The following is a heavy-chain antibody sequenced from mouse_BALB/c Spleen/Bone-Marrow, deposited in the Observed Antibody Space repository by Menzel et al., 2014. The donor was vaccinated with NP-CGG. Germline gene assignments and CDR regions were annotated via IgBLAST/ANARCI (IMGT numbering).Heavy chain of an antibody. Sequence: EVKLVESGGGLVQPGGSRKLSCAASGFTFSSFGMHWVRQAPEKGLEWVAYISSGSSTIYYADTVKGRFTISRDNPKNTRFLQMDSLRSEDTAVYCGVRRGSNRWYYDVWGAGTTVTVSS. D-gene: IGHD1-1*01. CDR2: ISSGSSTI. CDR1: GFTFSSFG. CDR3: VRRGSNRWYYDV. V-gene: IGHV5-17*02. J-gene: IGHJ1*01.